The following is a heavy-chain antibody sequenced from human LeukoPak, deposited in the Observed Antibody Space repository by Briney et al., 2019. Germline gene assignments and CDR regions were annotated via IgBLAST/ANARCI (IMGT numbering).Heavy chain of an antibody. CDR3: AKDMRGDYPWGPYDY. CDR2: IYSGGST. J-gene: IGHJ4*02. Sequence: GGSLRLSCAASGFTVSSSYMSWVRQAPGKGLEWVSVIYSGGSTYYADSVKGRFTISRDNSKNTLYLQMNSLRAEDTAVYYCAKDMRGDYPWGPYDYWGQGTLVTVSS. CDR1: GFTVSSSY. D-gene: IGHD4-17*01. V-gene: IGHV3-66*02.